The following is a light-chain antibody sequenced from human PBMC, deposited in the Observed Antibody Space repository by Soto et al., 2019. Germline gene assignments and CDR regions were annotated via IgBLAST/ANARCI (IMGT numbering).Light chain of an antibody. Sequence: QSALTQPPSASGSLGQSVTISCTGTSSDVGAYRYVSWYQQHPGKAPKVIIYEVSKRPSGVPDRFSGSKSDNTASLTLSELQAEDEADYYCSSYAGSDNVVFGGGTQLTVL. V-gene: IGLV2-8*01. CDR3: SSYAGSDNVV. J-gene: IGLJ2*01. CDR2: EVS. CDR1: SSDVGAYRY.